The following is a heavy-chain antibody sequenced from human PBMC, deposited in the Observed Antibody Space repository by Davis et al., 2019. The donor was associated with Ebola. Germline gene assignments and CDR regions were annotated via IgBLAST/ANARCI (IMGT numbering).Heavy chain of an antibody. Sequence: ASVKVSCKASGYTFTGYYMHWVRQAPGQGLEWMGWINPNSGGTNYAQKFQGRVTMTRDTSISTAYMELSRLRSDDTAVYYCARYRVGAKGWFDPWGQGTLVTVSS. V-gene: IGHV1-2*02. J-gene: IGHJ5*02. CDR2: INPNSGGT. CDR1: GYTFTGYY. D-gene: IGHD1-26*01. CDR3: ARYRVGAKGWFDP.